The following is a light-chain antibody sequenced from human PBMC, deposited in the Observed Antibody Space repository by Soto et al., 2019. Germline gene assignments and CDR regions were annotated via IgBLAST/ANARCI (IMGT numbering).Light chain of an antibody. CDR3: LQDYNYQFT. J-gene: IGKJ3*01. CDR2: AAS. Sequence: AIQMTQSPSSLSASVGDRVTITCRASQGIRNDLDWYQQKPGKAPKLLIYAASTLQSGVPSRFSGSGSGTDFTLTISSLQPEDFATYYCLQDYNYQFTFGPGTKVDIK. CDR1: QGIRND. V-gene: IGKV1-6*01.